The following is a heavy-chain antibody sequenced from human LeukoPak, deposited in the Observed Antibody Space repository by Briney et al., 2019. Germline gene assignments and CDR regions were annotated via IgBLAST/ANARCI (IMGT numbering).Heavy chain of an antibody. CDR1: GYTFTGYY. Sequence: APVKVSXKASGYTFTGYYMHWVRQAPGQGLEWMGWINPNSGGTNYAQKFQGRVTMTRDTSISTAYMELSRLRSDDTAVYYCARDFRLTGDCDYWGQGTLVTASS. V-gene: IGHV1-2*02. CDR2: INPNSGGT. D-gene: IGHD1-1*01. CDR3: ARDFRLTGDCDY. J-gene: IGHJ4*02.